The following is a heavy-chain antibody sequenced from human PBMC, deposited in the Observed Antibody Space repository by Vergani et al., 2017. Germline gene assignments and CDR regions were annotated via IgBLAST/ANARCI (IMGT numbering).Heavy chain of an antibody. CDR1: GFTFSSYA. Sequence: EVQLLESGGGLVQPGGSLRLSCAASGFTFSSYAMSWVRQAPGKGLEWVSSISSSSSYIYYADSVKGRFTISRDNAKNSLYLQMNSLRAEDTAVYYCARDTRGYSYGYFYWGQGTLVTVSS. CDR2: ISSSSSYI. D-gene: IGHD5-18*01. CDR3: ARDTRGYSYGYFY. V-gene: IGHV3-21*01. J-gene: IGHJ4*02.